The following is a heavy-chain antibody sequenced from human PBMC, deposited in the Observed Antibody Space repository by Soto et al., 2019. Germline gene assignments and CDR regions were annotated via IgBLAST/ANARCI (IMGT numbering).Heavy chain of an antibody. D-gene: IGHD2-2*01. V-gene: IGHV5-51*01. CDR3: ARGGYCSSTSCYALYYYYYGMDV. Sequence: EESLKISCNGSGYSFTSYWIGWVRQMPWKGLEWMGIIYPGDSDTRYSPSFQGQVTISADKSISTAYLQWSSLKASDTAMYYCARGGYCSSTSCYALYYYYYGMDVWGQGTTVTVSS. J-gene: IGHJ6*02. CDR2: IYPGDSDT. CDR1: GYSFTSYW.